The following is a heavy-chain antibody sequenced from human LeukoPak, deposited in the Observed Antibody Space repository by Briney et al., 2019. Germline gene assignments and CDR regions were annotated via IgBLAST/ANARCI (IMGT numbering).Heavy chain of an antibody. CDR1: GGSISSYY. J-gene: IGHJ3*02. Sequence: SETLSLTCTVSGGSISSYYWTWIRQPAGKGLEWIGRIFTSGNANYNPSLKSRVTMSGDTSKNQFSLKLSSVTAADTAVYYCARDGPDAFDIWGQGTMVTVSS. V-gene: IGHV4-4*07. CDR2: IFTSGNA. CDR3: ARDGPDAFDI.